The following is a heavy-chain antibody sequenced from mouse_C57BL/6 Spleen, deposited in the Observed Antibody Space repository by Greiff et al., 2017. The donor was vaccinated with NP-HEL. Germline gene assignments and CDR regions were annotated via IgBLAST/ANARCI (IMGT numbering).Heavy chain of an antibody. V-gene: IGHV5-6*02. D-gene: IGHD1-1*01. CDR2: ISSGGSYT. CDR3: ARHRNYGSSYVDAMDY. J-gene: IGHJ4*01. Sequence: DVKLVESGGDLVKPGGSLKLSCAASGFTFSSYGMSWVRQTPDKRLEWVATISSGGSYTYYPDSVKGRFTISRDNAKNTLYLQMSSLKSEDTAMYYCARHRNYGSSYVDAMDYWGQGTSVTVSS. CDR1: GFTFSSYG.